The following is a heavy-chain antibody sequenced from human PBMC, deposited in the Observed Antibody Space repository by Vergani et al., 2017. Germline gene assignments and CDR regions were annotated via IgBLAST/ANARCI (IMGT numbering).Heavy chain of an antibody. CDR3: ARGGKWGSGAFDI. V-gene: IGHV3-30*04. J-gene: IGHJ3*02. CDR1: GFTFSSYA. Sequence: QVQLVESGGGVVQPGRSLRLSCEASGFTFSSYAMHWVRQAPGKGLEWVAVISYDGSSQFYADSVKGRFTISRDNSKNTLYLQMNSLRAEDTVVYYGARGGKWGSGAFDIWGQGTMVTVS. D-gene: IGHD3-16*01. CDR2: ISYDGSSQ.